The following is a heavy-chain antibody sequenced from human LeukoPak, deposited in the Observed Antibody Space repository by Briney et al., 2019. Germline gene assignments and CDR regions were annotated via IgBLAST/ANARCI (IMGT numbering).Heavy chain of an antibody. Sequence: SETLSLTCAVSGYSISSGYYWGWIRQPPGKGLEWIGSIYHSGSTYYNPSLKSRVTISVDTSKNQFSLKLSSVTATDTAVYYCARHSWIRASSAAFDIWGQGTMVTVSS. CDR1: GYSISSGYY. CDR3: ARHSWIRASSAAFDI. D-gene: IGHD5-18*01. V-gene: IGHV4-38-2*01. J-gene: IGHJ3*02. CDR2: IYHSGST.